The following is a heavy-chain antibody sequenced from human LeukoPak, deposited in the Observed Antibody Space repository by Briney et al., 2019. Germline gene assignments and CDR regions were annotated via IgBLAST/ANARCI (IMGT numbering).Heavy chain of an antibody. J-gene: IGHJ4*02. CDR1: GGSISSSSYD. CDR2: IYYSGST. D-gene: IGHD1-20*01. CDR3: ARLRYNWNRELFDY. V-gene: IGHV4-39*01. Sequence: RPSETLSLTCSVSGGSISSSSYDWGWIRQPPGRGMEWIGSIYYSGSTYYKPSLKSRVTISVDTSKNQFSLKLSSVTAADTAVYYCARLRYNWNRELFDYWGQGTLVTVSS.